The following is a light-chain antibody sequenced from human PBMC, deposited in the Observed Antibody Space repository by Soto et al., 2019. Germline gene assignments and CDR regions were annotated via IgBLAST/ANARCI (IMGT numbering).Light chain of an antibody. V-gene: IGKV1-9*01. Sequence: IQLTQSPSSLSASVGDRVTITCRASQGISSYLAWYQQKPGKALKLLIYAASTLQSGVPSRFSGSGSGTDFTLTISSLQPEDFATYYCQQLSSYPMTFGQGTRLEIK. J-gene: IGKJ5*01. CDR1: QGISSY. CDR3: QQLSSYPMT. CDR2: AAS.